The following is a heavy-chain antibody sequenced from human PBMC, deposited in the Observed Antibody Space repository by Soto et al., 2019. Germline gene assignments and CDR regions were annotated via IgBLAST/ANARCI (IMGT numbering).Heavy chain of an antibody. CDR2: INVGDNT. Sequence: EVQLVESGGGLVQSGGSLRLSCAASGLTVTSKYMTWVRQALGKGLEWVSIINVGDNTYYADSVKGRFTISRDKSKNTLYFQMNSLRAEDTAVYYCARGMSSGWPYVFDIWGQGTTVTVSS. J-gene: IGHJ3*02. CDR3: ARGMSSGWPYVFDI. D-gene: IGHD6-19*01. V-gene: IGHV3-66*01. CDR1: GLTVTSKY.